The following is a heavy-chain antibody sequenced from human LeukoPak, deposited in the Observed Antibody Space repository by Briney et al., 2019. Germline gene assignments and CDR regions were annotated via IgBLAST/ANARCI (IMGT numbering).Heavy chain of an antibody. CDR3: AKGPNYYASGTWGNWFDP. V-gene: IGHV3-30*02. CDR1: GFTFSSYG. Sequence: GGSLRLSCAASGFTFSSYGMHWVRQAPGKGLEWVAFIRYDGSNKYYADSVKGRFTISRDNSKNTLSLQMNSLRTEDTAVYYCAKGPNYYASGTWGNWFDPWGQGTLVTVSS. CDR2: IRYDGSNK. D-gene: IGHD3-10*01. J-gene: IGHJ5*02.